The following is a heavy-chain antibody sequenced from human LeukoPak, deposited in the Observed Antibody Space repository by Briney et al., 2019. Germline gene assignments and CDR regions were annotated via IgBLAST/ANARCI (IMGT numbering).Heavy chain of an antibody. D-gene: IGHD3-10*01. CDR3: AKGFYGELLFDC. V-gene: IGHV3-23*01. J-gene: IGHJ4*02. Sequence: GGSLRLSCAASGFTFSSYGMSWVRQAPGKGLGWVSGISGRGAGTYYADSVKGRFTISRDNSKNTLYLQMNSLRVEDTAVYYCAKGFYGELLFDCWGQGTLVTVSS. CDR1: GFTFSSYG. CDR2: ISGRGAGT.